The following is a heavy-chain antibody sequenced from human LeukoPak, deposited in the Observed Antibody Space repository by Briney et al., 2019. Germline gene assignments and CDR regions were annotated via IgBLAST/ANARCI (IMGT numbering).Heavy chain of an antibody. D-gene: IGHD3-16*01. CDR1: GFTFSSYS. CDR3: ARGLKGSYIRRGGGILYYFDY. V-gene: IGHV3-21*01. J-gene: IGHJ4*02. Sequence: PGGSLRLSCAASGFTFSSYSMNWVRQAPGKGLEWVSSISSSSSYIYYADSVKGRFTISRDNAKNSLYLQMNSLRAEDTAVYYCARGLKGSYIRRGGGILYYFDYWGQGTLVTVSS. CDR2: ISSSSSYI.